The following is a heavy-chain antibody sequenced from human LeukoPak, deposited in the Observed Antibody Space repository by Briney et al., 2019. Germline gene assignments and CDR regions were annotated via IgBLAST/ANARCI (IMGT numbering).Heavy chain of an antibody. CDR1: GFTFSSYG. Sequence: PGRSLRLSCAASGFTFSSYGMHWVRQAPGKGLEWVAFIKGDETEKHYVDSLKGRFTISRDNAENSLSLQMNSLTVEDTAVYFCARGRFFYGWGIDVWGQGTTVIVSS. V-gene: IGHV3-7*01. CDR2: IKGDETEK. D-gene: IGHD3-10*01. J-gene: IGHJ6*02. CDR3: ARGRFFYGWGIDV.